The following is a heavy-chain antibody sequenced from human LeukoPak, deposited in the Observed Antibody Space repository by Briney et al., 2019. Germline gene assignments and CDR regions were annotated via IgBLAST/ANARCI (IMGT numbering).Heavy chain of an antibody. J-gene: IGHJ3*02. CDR2: ISGDSSYI. D-gene: IGHD3-10*01. Sequence: GGSLRLSCAASGFTFSSYTINWVRQAPGEVLEWVSAISGDSSYIYYADSVKGRFTISRDNAKNSLSLQMNSLRDEDTAVYYCARDRFTVRYAFDIWGQGTVVTVSS. CDR1: GFTFSSYT. CDR3: ARDRFTVRYAFDI. V-gene: IGHV3-21*01.